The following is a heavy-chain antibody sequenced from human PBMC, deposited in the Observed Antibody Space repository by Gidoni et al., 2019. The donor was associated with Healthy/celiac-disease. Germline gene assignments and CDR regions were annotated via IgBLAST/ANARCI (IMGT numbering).Heavy chain of an antibody. J-gene: IGHJ3*02. CDR1: GGSFSGYY. Sequence: QVQLQQWGAGLLKPSETLSLTCAVYGGSFSGYYCCWIRHPPGQGVEWIGEINHSGSTNYNPSLKSRVTISVDTSKNQFSLKLSSVTAADTAVYYCARGRARAFEAALPLWGAFDIWGQGTMVTVSS. D-gene: IGHD6-6*01. CDR2: INHSGST. CDR3: ARGRARAFEAALPLWGAFDI. V-gene: IGHV4-34*01.